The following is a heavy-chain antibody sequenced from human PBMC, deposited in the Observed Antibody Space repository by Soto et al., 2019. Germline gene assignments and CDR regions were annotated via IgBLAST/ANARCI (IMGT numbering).Heavy chain of an antibody. D-gene: IGHD3-3*01. CDR3: AREVPPTYYDFWSGPLDY. CDR1: GGTFSSYA. Sequence: SVKVSCKASGGTFSSYAISWVRQAPGQGLEWMGGIIPIFGTANYAQKFQGRVTITADESTSTAYMELSSLRSEDTAVYYCAREVPPTYYDFWSGPLDYWGQGTLVTVSS. CDR2: IIPIFGTA. V-gene: IGHV1-69*13. J-gene: IGHJ4*02.